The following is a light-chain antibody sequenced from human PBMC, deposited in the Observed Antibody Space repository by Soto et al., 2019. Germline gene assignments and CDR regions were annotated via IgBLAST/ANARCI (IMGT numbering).Light chain of an antibody. CDR3: SSYTRRRTLV. Sequence: QSALTQPASVSGSPGQSITISCTGTSSDVGAYNYVSWYQQHPGKAPKLMIYEVSNRPSGVSHRFSGSKSDNTASLTISGLQTDDEADYYCSSYTRRRTLVFGTGTKVTVL. CDR1: SSDVGAYNY. CDR2: EVS. V-gene: IGLV2-14*01. J-gene: IGLJ1*01.